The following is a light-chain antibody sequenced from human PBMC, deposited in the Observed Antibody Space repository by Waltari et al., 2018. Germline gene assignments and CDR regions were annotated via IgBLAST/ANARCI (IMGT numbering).Light chain of an antibody. CDR1: ELGDKY. CDR3: QAWDSSTVV. Sequence: SYELTQPPSVSVSPGQTARITCAGTELGDKYSCWYQQKPGQSPILVIYQDTKRPSGIPARFSGSNSGNTATLTISGTQTMDEADYYCQAWDSSTVVFGGWTKLTVL. CDR2: QDT. J-gene: IGLJ3*02. V-gene: IGLV3-1*01.